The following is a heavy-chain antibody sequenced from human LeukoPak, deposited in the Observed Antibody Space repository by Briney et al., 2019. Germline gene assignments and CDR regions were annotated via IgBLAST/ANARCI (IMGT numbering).Heavy chain of an antibody. D-gene: IGHD1-26*01. CDR1: GYSFTSYW. V-gene: IGHV5-51*01. Sequence: PGGSLRLSCKSSGYSFTSYWIGWVRQMPGKGLEWMGIIYPGDSDTRYRPSFQGQVTISADESISTAYLQWSSLKASDTAMYYCARTPTVAVLYHGHFDSWGQGTLVTVSS. J-gene: IGHJ4*02. CDR2: IYPGDSDT. CDR3: ARTPTVAVLYHGHFDS.